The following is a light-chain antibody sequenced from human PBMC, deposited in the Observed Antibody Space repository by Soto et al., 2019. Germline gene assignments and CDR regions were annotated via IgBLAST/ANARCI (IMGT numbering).Light chain of an antibody. CDR1: QSVSSSY. Sequence: EIVLTQSPGTLSLSPGERATLSCRASQSVSSSYLAWYQQKPGQAPRLLIYGASSSATTIPSRFSGSGSGTDFTLTISRLEAEDFAVYYCQQYGSSRTFGQGTKVEIK. CDR2: GAS. CDR3: QQYGSSRT. J-gene: IGKJ1*01. V-gene: IGKV3-20*01.